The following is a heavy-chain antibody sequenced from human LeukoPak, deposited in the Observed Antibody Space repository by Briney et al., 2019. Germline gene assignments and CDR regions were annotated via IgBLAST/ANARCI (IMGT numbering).Heavy chain of an antibody. V-gene: IGHV4-39*01. CDR2: VYYTGST. D-gene: IGHD3-16*01. CDR3: ARQSARTPRGGGCFAN. CDR1: GGSISSSSYY. Sequence: SETLSLTCTVSGGSISSSSYYWGWIRQPPGKGLEWIATVYYTGSTYYNPSLKSRVTISVDTSENQFSLRLSSVTAADTAVYYCARQSARTPRGGGCFANWGQGTLDTVSS. J-gene: IGHJ4*02.